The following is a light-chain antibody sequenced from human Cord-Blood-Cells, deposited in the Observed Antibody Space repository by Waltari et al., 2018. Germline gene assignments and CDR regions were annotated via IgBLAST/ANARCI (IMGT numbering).Light chain of an antibody. CDR3: SSYTSSSTWV. CDR1: SSDVGSYNR. V-gene: IGLV2-18*02. J-gene: IGLJ3*02. Sequence: QSALPQPPSVSGSPGQSVTISCTGTSSDVGSYNRVSWYHQPPGTAPKLMIYEVSNRPSGVPDRFSGSKSGNTASLTISGLQAEDEADYYCSSYTSSSTWVFGGGTKLTVL. CDR2: EVS.